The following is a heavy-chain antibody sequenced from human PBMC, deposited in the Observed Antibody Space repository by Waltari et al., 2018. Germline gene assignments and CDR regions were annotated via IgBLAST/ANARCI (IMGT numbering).Heavy chain of an antibody. CDR1: GGTFSSYA. V-gene: IGHV1-69*14. CDR2: IIPIFGTA. D-gene: IGHD1-26*01. J-gene: IGHJ6*03. CDR3: AHLRGGSYFRPVYYYYYMDV. Sequence: QVQLVQSGAEVKKPGSSVTVSCKASGGTFSSYAISWVRQAPGQGLEWMGGIIPIFGTANYAQKFQGRVTITADKSTSTAYMELSSLRSEDTAVYYCAHLRGGSYFRPVYYYYYMDVWGKGTTVTVSS.